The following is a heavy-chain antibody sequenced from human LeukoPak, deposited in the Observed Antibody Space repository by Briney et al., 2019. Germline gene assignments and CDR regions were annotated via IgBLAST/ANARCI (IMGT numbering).Heavy chain of an antibody. CDR2: IYYSGST. CDR1: GGSISSYY. Sequence: SETLSLTCTVSGGSISSYYWSWIRQPPGKGLEWIGYIYYSGSTNYNPSLKSRVTISVDTSKNQFSLKLSSVTAADTAMYYCARRGGDFTYYFDYWGQGTLVTVSS. D-gene: IGHD4-17*01. CDR3: ARRGGDFTYYFDY. V-gene: IGHV4-59*08. J-gene: IGHJ4*02.